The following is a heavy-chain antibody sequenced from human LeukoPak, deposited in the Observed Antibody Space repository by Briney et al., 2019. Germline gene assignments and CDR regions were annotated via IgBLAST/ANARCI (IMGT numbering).Heavy chain of an antibody. CDR3: ARGRKLWLPPLYYYYMDV. V-gene: IGHV4-34*01. J-gene: IGHJ6*03. Sequence: PSETLSLTCAVYGGSLSGYYWSWIRQPPGKGLEWIGEINHSGSTNYNPSLKSRVTISVDTSKNQFSLKLSSVTAADTAVYYCARGRKLWLPPLYYYYMDVWGKGTTVTVSS. D-gene: IGHD6-19*01. CDR2: INHSGST. CDR1: GGSLSGYY.